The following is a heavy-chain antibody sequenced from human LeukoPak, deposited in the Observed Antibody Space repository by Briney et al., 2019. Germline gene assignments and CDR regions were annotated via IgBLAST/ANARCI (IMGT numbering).Heavy chain of an antibody. CDR3: ARALADSRGYYLGFDY. D-gene: IGHD3-22*01. CDR2: IYYSGST. Sequence: SETLSLTCTVSGGSISSSSYYWGWIRQPPGKGLEWIGSIYYSGSTYYNPSLKSRVTISVDTSKNQFSLKLSSVTAADTALYYCARALADSRGYYLGFDYWGQGTPVTVSS. V-gene: IGHV4-39*01. CDR1: GGSISSSSYY. J-gene: IGHJ4*02.